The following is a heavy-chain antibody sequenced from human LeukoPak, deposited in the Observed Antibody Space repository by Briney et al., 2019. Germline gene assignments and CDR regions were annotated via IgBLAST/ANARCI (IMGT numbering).Heavy chain of an antibody. CDR2: INYSGIT. D-gene: IGHD3-16*01. J-gene: IGHJ5*02. V-gene: IGHV4-59*08. Sequence: SDTLSLTCTVSGDSISSDYLSWIRQPPGKGLEWIGYINYSGITNYNPSLKSRVTISVDTSKNQFSLKLSSVTAADTAVYYCARHRPGERRFDPWGQGTLVTVSS. CDR3: ARHRPGERRFDP. CDR1: GDSISSDY.